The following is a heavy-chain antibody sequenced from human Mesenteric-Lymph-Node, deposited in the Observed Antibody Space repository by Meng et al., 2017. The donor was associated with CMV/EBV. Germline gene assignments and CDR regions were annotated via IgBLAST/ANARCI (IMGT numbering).Heavy chain of an antibody. V-gene: IGHV3-7*01. CDR2: IKQDGSEK. Sequence: GESLKISCAASGFTFSSYWMSWVRQAPGKGLEWVANIKQDGSEKYYVDSVKSRFTISRDNAKNSLYLQMNSLRAEDTAVYYCARVPQAVGAFDIWGQGTMVTVSS. CDR1: GFTFSSYW. J-gene: IGHJ3*02. CDR3: ARVPQAVGAFDI. D-gene: IGHD4-23*01.